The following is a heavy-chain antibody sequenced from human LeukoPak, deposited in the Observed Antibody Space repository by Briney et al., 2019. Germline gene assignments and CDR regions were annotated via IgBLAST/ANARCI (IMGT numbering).Heavy chain of an antibody. J-gene: IGHJ3*02. D-gene: IGHD6-19*01. Sequence: ASVKVSCKASGYTFTNFGISWVRQAPGQGPEWMGWISTYNGNTNYAQKVQGRVTMTTDTSTSTAYVELRSLRSDDTAVYYCARAGGWAREDYKADAFDIWGQGTMVTVSS. CDR3: ARAGGWAREDYKADAFDI. V-gene: IGHV1-18*01. CDR2: ISTYNGNT. CDR1: GYTFTNFG.